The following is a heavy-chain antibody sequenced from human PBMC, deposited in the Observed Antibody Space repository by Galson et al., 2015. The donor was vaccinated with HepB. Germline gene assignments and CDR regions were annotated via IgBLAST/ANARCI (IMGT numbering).Heavy chain of an antibody. D-gene: IGHD4-11*01. V-gene: IGHV1-69*06. Sequence: SVKVSCKASGGTFSTYAFSWVRQAPGQGLEWMGGIVPFYGTADYAQKFQGRVTISADKSTSIVYIELSSLRSDDTAVYYCPRRGGGTVTQDYYYYGMDVWGQGTTVTVSS. CDR2: IVPFYGTA. CDR1: GGTFSTYA. CDR3: PRRGGGTVTQDYYYYGMDV. J-gene: IGHJ6*02.